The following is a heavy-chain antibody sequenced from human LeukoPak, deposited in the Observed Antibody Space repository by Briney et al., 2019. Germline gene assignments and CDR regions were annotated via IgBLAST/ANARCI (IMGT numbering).Heavy chain of an antibody. V-gene: IGHV3-7*01. J-gene: IGHJ5*02. CDR3: ARVTTPGYSGYDP. CDR1: GFTFSSYW. D-gene: IGHD5-12*01. CDR2: IKQDGSEK. Sequence: PGGSLRLSCAASGFTFSSYWMSWVRQAPGKGLEWVANIKQDGSEKYYVDSVKGRFTISRDNAKNSLYLQMNSLRAEDTAVYYCARVTTPGYSGYDPWGQGTLVTVSS.